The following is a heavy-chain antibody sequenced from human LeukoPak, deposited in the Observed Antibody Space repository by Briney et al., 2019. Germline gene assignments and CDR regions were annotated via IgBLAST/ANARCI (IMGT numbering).Heavy chain of an antibody. CDR3: AKDELLWFGELSNFDY. CDR1: GFTFSSYA. J-gene: IGHJ4*02. D-gene: IGHD3-10*01. Sequence: PGGSLRLSCAASGFTFSSYAMSWVRQAPGKGLEWVSVISGSGGSTYYADSVKGRFTISRDNSKNTLYLQMNSLRAEDTAVYYCAKDELLWFGELSNFDYWGQGTLVTVSS. CDR2: ISGSGGST. V-gene: IGHV3-23*01.